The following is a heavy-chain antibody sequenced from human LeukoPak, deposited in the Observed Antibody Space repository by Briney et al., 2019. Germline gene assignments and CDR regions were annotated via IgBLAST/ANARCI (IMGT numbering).Heavy chain of an antibody. V-gene: IGHV4-30-4*01. Sequence: PSETLSLTCTVSGGSISSGDYYWSWLRQPPGKGLEWIGYMYYSGSTYYNPSLKSRATISVDTSKNQCSLKLTSVTAADTAVYYCARPYYYDSRIDPWGQGTLVTVSS. J-gene: IGHJ5*02. CDR2: MYYSGST. D-gene: IGHD3-22*01. CDR3: ARPYYYDSRIDP. CDR1: GGSISSGDYY.